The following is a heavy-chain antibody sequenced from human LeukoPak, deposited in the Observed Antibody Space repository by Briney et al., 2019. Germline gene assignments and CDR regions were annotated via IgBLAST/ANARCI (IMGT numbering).Heavy chain of an antibody. CDR3: ARVEATTARSYYYYYMDV. J-gene: IGHJ6*03. V-gene: IGHV3-21*06. D-gene: IGHD1-1*01. CDR1: GFSFTSYA. Sequence: PGGSLRLSCSASGFSFTSYAMNWVRQAPGKGLKWVSSITTGSSYIYYADSVRGRFSVSRDNAKNSLYLEMNSLRAEDTAVYYCARVEATTARSYYYYYMDVWGKGTTVTVSS. CDR2: ITTGSSYI.